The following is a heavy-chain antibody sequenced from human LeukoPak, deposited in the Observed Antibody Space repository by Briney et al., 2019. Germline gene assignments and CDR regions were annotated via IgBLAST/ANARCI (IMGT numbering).Heavy chain of an antibody. CDR1: GFTFSSYFW. V-gene: IGHV3-74*01. Sequence: RGSLRLSCAASGFTFSSYFWMHWVRQAPGKGLVWVSRIKSDGSSSTYADSVKGRFTISRDNAKNSLYLQMNTLRAEDTAVYYCVRDLDLGGYSSFEYWGQGTLVTVSS. CDR2: IKSDGSSS. J-gene: IGHJ4*02. D-gene: IGHD4-23*01. CDR3: VRDLDLGGYSSFEY.